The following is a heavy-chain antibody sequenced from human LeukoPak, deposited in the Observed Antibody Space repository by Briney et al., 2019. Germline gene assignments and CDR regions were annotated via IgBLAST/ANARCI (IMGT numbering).Heavy chain of an antibody. Sequence: SGESLRLSCAASGFTFSSYAMSWVRQAPGKGLGLDSAISGSGGGTYYADSVKGRFPISRDNSKHTLYLQMNSLRAEHTAVYYCAKVFHLEWFFDYWGQGALVTVSS. CDR1: GFTFSSYA. CDR3: AKVFHLEWFFDY. CDR2: ISGSGGGT. J-gene: IGHJ4*02. D-gene: IGHD3-3*01. V-gene: IGHV3-23*01.